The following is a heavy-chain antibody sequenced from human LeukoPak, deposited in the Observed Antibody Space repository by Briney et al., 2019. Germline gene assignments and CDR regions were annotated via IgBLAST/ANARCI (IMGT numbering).Heavy chain of an antibody. CDR2: IWYDGSNK. Sequence: GGSLRLSCAASGFTFSSYGMPWVRQAPGKGLEWVALIWYDGSNKYYADSVKGRFTISRDNSKNTLYMQMNSLRAEDTAVYYCASVDLRYFDWWGQGTLVTVSS. J-gene: IGHJ4*02. CDR3: ASVDLRYFDW. D-gene: IGHD3-9*01. CDR1: GFTFSSYG. V-gene: IGHV3-33*01.